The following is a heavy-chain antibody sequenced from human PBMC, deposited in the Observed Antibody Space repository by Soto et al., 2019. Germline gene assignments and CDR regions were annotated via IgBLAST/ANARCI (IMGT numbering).Heavy chain of an antibody. CDR3: ARGGLLYSSGWYVGWFDP. Sequence: PGGSLRLSCAASGFTFSSYWMSWVRQAPGKGLEWVANIKQDGGEKYYVDSVKGRFTISRDNAKNSLYLQMNSLRAEDTAIYYCARGGLLYSSGWYVGWFDPWGQGTQVTVSS. V-gene: IGHV3-7*04. J-gene: IGHJ5*02. CDR1: GFTFSSYW. D-gene: IGHD6-19*01. CDR2: IKQDGGEK.